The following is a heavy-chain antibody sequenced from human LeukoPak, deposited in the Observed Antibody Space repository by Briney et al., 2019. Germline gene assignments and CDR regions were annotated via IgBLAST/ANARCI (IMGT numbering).Heavy chain of an antibody. CDR3: VRGPRYSGYDYFDY. V-gene: IGHV3-48*01. CDR1: GFTFSTYS. D-gene: IGHD5-12*01. CDR2: ISSSLSSI. Sequence: TGGSLRLSCAASGFTFSTYSMNGVRQAPGKGLEWVSYISSSLSSIYYADSVKGRFTISRDNAKNSLYLQMSSLRREDTAVYFCVRGPRYSGYDYFDYWGQGTLVTVSS. J-gene: IGHJ4*02.